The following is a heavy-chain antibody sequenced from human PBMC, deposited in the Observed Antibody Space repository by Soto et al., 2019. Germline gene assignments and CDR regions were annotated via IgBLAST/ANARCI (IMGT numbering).Heavy chain of an antibody. CDR1: GYALTGYY. J-gene: IGHJ6*02. V-gene: IGHV1-3*01. CDR3: ARDPSYYGMDV. Sequence: SVKGSCKAAGYALTGYYMHWLRQAPGQRLEWMGWINAGNGNTKYSQKFQGRVTITRDTSASTAYMELSSLRSEDTAVYYCARDPSYYGMDVWGQGTTVTVSS. CDR2: INAGNGNT.